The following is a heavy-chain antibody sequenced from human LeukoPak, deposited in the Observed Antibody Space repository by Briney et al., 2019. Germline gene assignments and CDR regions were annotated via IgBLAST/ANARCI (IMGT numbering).Heavy chain of an antibody. J-gene: IGHJ4*02. CDR3: ARVYSYGWEGYFDY. CDR2: ISGNSLQT. Sequence: GGSLRLSCAASGFTFSSYSINWVRQAPGKGLEWVSSISGNSLQTYYADSVKGRFTISRDNVKSSLHLQMNSLRAEDTAVYYCARVYSYGWEGYFDYWGQGTLVTVSS. CDR1: GFTFSSYS. V-gene: IGHV3-21*06. D-gene: IGHD5-18*01.